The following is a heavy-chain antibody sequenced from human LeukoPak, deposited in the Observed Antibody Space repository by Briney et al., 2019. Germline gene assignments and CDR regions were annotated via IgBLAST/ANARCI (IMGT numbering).Heavy chain of an antibody. D-gene: IGHD2-2*01. CDR3: ARESCSSTSCYLEINFDY. J-gene: IGHJ4*02. Sequence: ASVKVSCKTSGYTFTAYYMHWVRQAPGQGLEWMGWIKPNSGGTNYAQTFQGRVTMTRDTSISTAYVELSRLRSDDTAVYYCARESCSSTSCYLEINFDYWGQGTLVTVSS. V-gene: IGHV1-2*02. CDR2: IKPNSGGT. CDR1: GYTFTAYY.